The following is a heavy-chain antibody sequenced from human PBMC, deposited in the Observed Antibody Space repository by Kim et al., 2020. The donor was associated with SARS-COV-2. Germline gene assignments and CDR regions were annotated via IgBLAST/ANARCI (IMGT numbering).Heavy chain of an antibody. J-gene: IGHJ4*02. CDR3: AKVGGNYFDSSNSYSFDY. CDR2: INMSGAST. V-gene: IGHV3-23*01. CDR1: GFTFSDYA. D-gene: IGHD3-22*01. Sequence: GGSLRLSCAASGFTFSDYAMSWVRQAPGKGLEWVSTINMSGASTYYANSVKGRFTISRDDSKNTLFLQMNSLRAEDTAIYYCAKVGGNYFDSSNSYSFDYWGQGTLVTVSS.